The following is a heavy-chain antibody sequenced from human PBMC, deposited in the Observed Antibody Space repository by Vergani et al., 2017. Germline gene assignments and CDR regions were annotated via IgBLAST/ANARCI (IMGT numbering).Heavy chain of an antibody. D-gene: IGHD3-3*01. CDR2: ISSSSSYI. J-gene: IGHJ6*03. V-gene: IGHV3-21*01. CDR3: ARFMEPYYYYYMDV. Sequence: EVQLVESGGGLVKPGGSLRLSCAASGFTFSSYSMNWVRQAPGKGLECVSSISSSSSYIYYADSVKGRFTISRDNAKNSLYLQMNSLRAEDTAVYYCARFMEPYYYYYMDVWGKGTTVTVSS. CDR1: GFTFSSYS.